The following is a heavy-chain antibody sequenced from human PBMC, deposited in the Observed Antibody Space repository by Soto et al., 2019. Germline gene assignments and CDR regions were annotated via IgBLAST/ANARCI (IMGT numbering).Heavy chain of an antibody. V-gene: IGHV3-53*01. CDR3: ARDSSSWYGDYYYYYGMDV. D-gene: IGHD6-13*01. CDR1: GFTVSSNY. Sequence: ASVKLSCAASGFTVSSNYMSWVRQAPGKGLEWVSVIYSGGSTYYADSVKGRFTISRDNSKNTLYLQMNSLRAEDTAVYYCARDSSSWYGDYYYYYGMDVWGQGTTVTVSS. CDR2: IYSGGST. J-gene: IGHJ6*02.